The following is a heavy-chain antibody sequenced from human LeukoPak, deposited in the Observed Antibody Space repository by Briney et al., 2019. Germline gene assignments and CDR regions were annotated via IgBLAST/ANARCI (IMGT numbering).Heavy chain of an antibody. J-gene: IGHJ5*02. CDR2: ISTSSTFI. CDR3: ARADCSSSTCYLRSSWFDP. V-gene: IGHV3-21*01. Sequence: PGGPLRLSCAASGFSLSSYDMNWVRQAPGKGLEWVSSISTSSTFIYYTYSVKGRFTISRDNAKNSLSLQMNSLSAEDTAVYYCARADCSSSTCYLRSSWFDPWGQGTLVTVSS. CDR1: GFSLSSYD. D-gene: IGHD2/OR15-2a*01.